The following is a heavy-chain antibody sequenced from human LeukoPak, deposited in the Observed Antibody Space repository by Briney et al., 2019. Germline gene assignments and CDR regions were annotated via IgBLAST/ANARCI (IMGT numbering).Heavy chain of an antibody. D-gene: IGHD4-17*01. V-gene: IGHV3-23*01. Sequence: GGSLRLSCAPSGFTFSSYAMSWVRQPPGKGLEWVSSISGSGGSTYDADSVKGRFTISRDNSKNTLYPQMNSLRAEDTAVYYCAKASDGDYVGSFDYWGQGTLVTVSS. CDR3: AKASDGDYVGSFDY. CDR2: ISGSGGST. CDR1: GFTFSSYA. J-gene: IGHJ4*02.